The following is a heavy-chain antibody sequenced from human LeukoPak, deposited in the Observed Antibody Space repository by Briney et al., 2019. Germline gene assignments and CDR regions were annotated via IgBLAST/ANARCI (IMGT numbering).Heavy chain of an antibody. CDR1: GFIFSNYG. V-gene: IGHV3-33*01. D-gene: IGHD6-13*01. CDR2: IWNDGSET. J-gene: IGHJ4*02. Sequence: GGSLRLSCAASGFIFSNYGMHWVRQAPGKRLEWVAVIWNDGSETFHADSVKGRFRIARDNTKNTLYLQMNSLRAEDTAVYFCARDMGRAWYGPPDYWGQGTLVTVSS. CDR3: ARDMGRAWYGPPDY.